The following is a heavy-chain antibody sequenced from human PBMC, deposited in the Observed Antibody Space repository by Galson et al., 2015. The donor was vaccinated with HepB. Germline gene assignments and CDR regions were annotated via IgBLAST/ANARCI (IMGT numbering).Heavy chain of an antibody. Sequence: SLRLSCAASGFTVSSNYMSWVRQAPGKGLEWVSYISSSGSTIYYADSVKGRFTISRDNAKNSLYLQMNSLRAEDTAVYYCARDLLPRDDYWGQGTLVTVSS. CDR1: GFTVSSNY. CDR2: ISSSGSTI. D-gene: IGHD1-26*01. V-gene: IGHV3-11*01. J-gene: IGHJ4*02. CDR3: ARDLLPRDDY.